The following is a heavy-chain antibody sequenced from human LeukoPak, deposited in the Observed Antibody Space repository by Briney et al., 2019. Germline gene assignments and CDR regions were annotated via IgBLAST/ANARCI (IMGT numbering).Heavy chain of an antibody. CDR2: ISDSGGST. CDR3: AKDRRGCSSTSCYYQFDY. J-gene: IGHJ4*02. CDR1: GFTFSSYA. Sequence: GGSLRLSCAASGFTFSSYAMSWVRQAPGKGLEWVSAISDSGGSTYYADSVKGRFTISRDNSKNKVYLQMNSLRAEDTAVYYCAKDRRGCSSTSCYYQFDYWGQGTLVTVSS. V-gene: IGHV3-23*01. D-gene: IGHD2-2*01.